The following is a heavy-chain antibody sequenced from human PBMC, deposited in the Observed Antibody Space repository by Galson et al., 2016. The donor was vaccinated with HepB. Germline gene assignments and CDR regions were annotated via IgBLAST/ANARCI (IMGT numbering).Heavy chain of an antibody. CDR3: ARGDNPDYGDYASAYYYMDV. CDR1: GFTFSDYC. CDR2: INHSGST. J-gene: IGHJ6*03. Sequence: LRLSCAASGFTFSDYCMSWIRQAPGKGLEWIGEINHSGSTNYNPSLKSRVTISVDTSKNQFSLKLSSVTAADTAVYYCARGDNPDYGDYASAYYYMDVWGKGTTVTVSS. V-gene: IGHV4-34*01. D-gene: IGHD4-17*01.